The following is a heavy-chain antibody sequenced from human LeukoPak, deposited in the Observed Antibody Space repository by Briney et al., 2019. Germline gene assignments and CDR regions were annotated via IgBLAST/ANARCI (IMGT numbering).Heavy chain of an antibody. D-gene: IGHD3-9*01. J-gene: IGHJ5*01. CDR1: GGSLSGYS. CDR2: INHSGST. CDR3: AGGSWSVDTPPS. Sequence: SETLSLTCAVYGGSLSGYSWSWIRQPPGKGLERIGEINHSGSTNSNPSLTSRDTLSVDTSKKTFSLKLSSVSPADPAAYFTAGGSWSVDTPPSWGQGSLVTVSS. V-gene: IGHV4-34*01.